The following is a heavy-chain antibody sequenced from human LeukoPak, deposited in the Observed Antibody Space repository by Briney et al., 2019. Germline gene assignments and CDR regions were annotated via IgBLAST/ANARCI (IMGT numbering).Heavy chain of an antibody. V-gene: IGHV3-48*01. CDR2: ISSSSSTI. J-gene: IGHJ4*02. CDR1: GFTFSSYS. CDR3: AREGGYSYGSPDY. D-gene: IGHD5-18*01. Sequence: GGSLRLSCAASGFTFSSYSMNWVRQAPGKGLEWGSYISSSSSTIYYADSVEGRFTISRDNAKNSLYLQMNSLRAEDTAVYYCAREGGYSYGSPDYWGQGTLVTVSS.